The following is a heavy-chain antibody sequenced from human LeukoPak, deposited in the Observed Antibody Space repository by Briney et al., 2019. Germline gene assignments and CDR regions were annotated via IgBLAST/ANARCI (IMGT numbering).Heavy chain of an antibody. Sequence: GASVKVSCTASGYTFTGYYMHWVRQAPGQGLEWMGIINPSGGSTSYAQKFQGRVTMTRDTSTSTVYMELSSLRSEDTAVYYCARAGVVVTPSYYYMDVWGKGTTVTVSS. V-gene: IGHV1-46*01. J-gene: IGHJ6*03. CDR1: GYTFTGYY. CDR2: INPSGGST. D-gene: IGHD4-23*01. CDR3: ARAGVVVTPSYYYMDV.